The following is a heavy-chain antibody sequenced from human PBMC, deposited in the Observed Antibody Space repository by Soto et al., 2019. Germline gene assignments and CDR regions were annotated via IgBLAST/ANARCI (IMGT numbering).Heavy chain of an antibody. V-gene: IGHV4-31*03. CDR2: IHYRGTT. CDR1: GDSNTGAAYY. Sequence: QVQLQESGPGLVKPSQTLSLTCTVSGDSNTGAAYYWSWIRQHPGKGLEWIGHIHYRGTTYYNPSLKSRVSCSVDTSKKQFSLRLTSVTAADTAVYYCARDFRQDQQLPGYYYYGMDVWGQGTTVTVSS. CDR3: ARDFRQDQQLPGYYYYGMDV. J-gene: IGHJ6*02. D-gene: IGHD6-13*01.